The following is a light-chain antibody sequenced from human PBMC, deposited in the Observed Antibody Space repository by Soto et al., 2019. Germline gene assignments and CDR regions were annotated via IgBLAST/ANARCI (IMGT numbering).Light chain of an antibody. Sequence: EIVLTQSPGTLSLSPGERATLSCRASQSVSSSYLAWYQQKPGQAPRLLIDGASSRATDIPDRFSGSGSRTHFPLTISRLEPEDFAVYYCQQYGSSPYTFGQGPKLEIK. CDR3: QQYGSSPYT. CDR1: QSVSSSY. V-gene: IGKV3-20*01. J-gene: IGKJ2*01. CDR2: GAS.